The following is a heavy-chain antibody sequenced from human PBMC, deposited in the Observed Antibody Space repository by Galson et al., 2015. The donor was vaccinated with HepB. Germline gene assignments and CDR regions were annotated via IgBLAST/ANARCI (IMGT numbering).Heavy chain of an antibody. V-gene: IGHV3-23*01. CDR2: VSGSGGST. D-gene: IGHD2-2*03. Sequence: SLRLSCAASGFTFSSYAMSWVRQAPGKGLEWVSAVSGSGGSTYYADSVKGRFTISRDDSKNTLYLQMNSLRAEDTAVYYCAKGTAGRLDIVVVPAAIWGQGTLVTVSS. CDR1: GFTFSSYA. J-gene: IGHJ4*02. CDR3: AKGTAGRLDIVVVPAAI.